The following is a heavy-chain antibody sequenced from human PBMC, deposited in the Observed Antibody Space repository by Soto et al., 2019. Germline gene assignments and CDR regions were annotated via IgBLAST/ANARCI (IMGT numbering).Heavy chain of an antibody. V-gene: IGHV4-4*07. CDR1: GGSISSYY. CDR2: IDASGST. D-gene: IGHD3-3*01. CDR3: ARGGHDFWSGPFDY. Sequence: SETLSLTCTVSGGSISSYYCNWIRQPAGKGLEWIGRIDASGSTDYNPPLKSRVTMSVDTSKNQFSLRLSSVTAADTAVYYCARGGHDFWSGPFDYWGQGNLVTVSS. J-gene: IGHJ4*02.